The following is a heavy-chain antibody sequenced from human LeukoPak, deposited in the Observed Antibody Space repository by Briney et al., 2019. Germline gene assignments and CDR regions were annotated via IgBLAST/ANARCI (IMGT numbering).Heavy chain of an antibody. CDR1: GFTFSSYG. Sequence: GGSLRLSCAASGFTFSSYGMHWVCQAPGKGLEWVAVIWYDGSNKYYADSVKGRFTISRDNSKNTLYLQMNSLRVEDAAVYYCGRYYYGSGNKEIYRGQGTLVTVSS. J-gene: IGHJ4*02. CDR2: IWYDGSNK. D-gene: IGHD3-10*01. CDR3: GRYYYGSGNKEIY. V-gene: IGHV3-33*01.